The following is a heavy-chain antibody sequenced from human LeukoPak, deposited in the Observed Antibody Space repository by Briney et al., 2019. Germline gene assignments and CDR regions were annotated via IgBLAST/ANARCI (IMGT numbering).Heavy chain of an antibody. CDR3: ARDLGGYYYDSSGRREDYYFDY. D-gene: IGHD3-22*01. V-gene: IGHV4-30-4*01. J-gene: IGHJ4*02. CDR2: IYYSGST. CDR1: GGSISSGDYY. Sequence: PSETLSLTCTVSGGSISSGDYYWSWIRQPPGKGLEWIGYIYYSGSTYYNPSLKSRVTISVDTSKNQFFLKLSSVTAADTAVYYCARDLGGYYYDSSGRREDYYFDYWGQGTLVTVSS.